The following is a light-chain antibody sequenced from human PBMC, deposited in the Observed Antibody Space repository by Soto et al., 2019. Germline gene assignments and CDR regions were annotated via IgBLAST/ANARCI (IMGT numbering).Light chain of an antibody. CDR2: GAS. CDR3: QHYGYSLT. J-gene: IGKJ4*01. V-gene: IGKV3-20*01. CDR1: QSLSSNY. Sequence: DIVLTQSPGTLSLSPGERATLSCRASQSLSSNYLYCYQQKPGPAPMLIISGASSSATGIPDRCSGSGSGIYFTLTISRLEPEDFAVYYCQHYGYSLTFGGGTKVEIK.